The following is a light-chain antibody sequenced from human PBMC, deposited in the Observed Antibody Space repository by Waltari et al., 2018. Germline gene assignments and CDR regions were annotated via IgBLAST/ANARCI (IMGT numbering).Light chain of an antibody. CDR3: QTGGHGTWV. V-gene: IGLV4-69*01. Sequence: QLVLTQSPSASTPLGASVKPTCPLISGHSSPVIAWPQQQAEKGQLYLMKVNSDGSHSKGDKIPDRFSGSSSGAERYLTISNLQSEDEADYYCQTGGHGTWVFGGGTKLTVL. J-gene: IGLJ3*02. CDR2: VNSDGSH. CDR1: SGHSSPV.